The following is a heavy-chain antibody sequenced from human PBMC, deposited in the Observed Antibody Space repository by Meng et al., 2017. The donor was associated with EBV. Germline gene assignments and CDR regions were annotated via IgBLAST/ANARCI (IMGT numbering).Heavy chain of an antibody. D-gene: IGHD3-16*01. V-gene: IGHV1-46*01. Sequence: GQGVRLGAGVKKPGASVKVSCKASGYSFTSYYMHCVRQAPGQGLEWMGIINPSCGSTSYAQKFQGRVTMTRDTSTITVYMELSSLRSEDTAVYYCARDLRSLFDYWGQGTLVTVSS. CDR2: INPSCGST. CDR3: ARDLRSLFDY. J-gene: IGHJ4*02. CDR1: GYSFTSYY.